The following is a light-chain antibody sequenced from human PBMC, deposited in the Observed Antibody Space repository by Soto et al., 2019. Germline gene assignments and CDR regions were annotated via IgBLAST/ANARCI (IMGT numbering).Light chain of an antibody. Sequence: IQMTQSPSTLSASVGDRVTITCRASQSISVWLAWYQQKAGKAPNLLIYKASRLESGVPSRFSGSGSETDFTLTISRLEPEDFAVYYCQQYDSSPKTFGQGTKVDIK. CDR2: KAS. CDR1: QSISVW. J-gene: IGKJ1*01. CDR3: QQYDSSPKT. V-gene: IGKV1-5*03.